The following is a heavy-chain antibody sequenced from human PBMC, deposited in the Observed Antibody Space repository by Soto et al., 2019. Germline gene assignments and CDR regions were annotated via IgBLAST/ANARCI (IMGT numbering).Heavy chain of an antibody. CDR3: AKVGLLWFGESKYYFDY. CDR2: ISGSGGST. D-gene: IGHD3-10*01. Sequence: GSLRLSCAASGFTFSSYAMSWVRQAPGKGLEWVSAISGSGGSTYYADSVKGRFTISRDNSKNTLYLQMNSLRAEDTAVYYCAKVGLLWFGESKYYFDYWGQGTLVTVSS. V-gene: IGHV3-23*01. CDR1: GFTFSSYA. J-gene: IGHJ4*02.